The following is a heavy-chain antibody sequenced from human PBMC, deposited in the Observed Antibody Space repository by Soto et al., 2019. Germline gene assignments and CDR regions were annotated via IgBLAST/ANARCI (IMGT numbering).Heavy chain of an antibody. D-gene: IGHD5-12*01. CDR3: ARGLGYSGYDLYYYYMDG. CDR1: GYTFTSYD. Sequence: ASVKVSCKASGYTFTSYDINWVRQATGQGLEWMGWMNPNSGNTGYAQKFQGRVTMTRNTSISTAYMELSSLRSEDTAVYYCARGLGYSGYDLYYYYMDGWGKGTTVTVSS. J-gene: IGHJ6*03. V-gene: IGHV1-8*01. CDR2: MNPNSGNT.